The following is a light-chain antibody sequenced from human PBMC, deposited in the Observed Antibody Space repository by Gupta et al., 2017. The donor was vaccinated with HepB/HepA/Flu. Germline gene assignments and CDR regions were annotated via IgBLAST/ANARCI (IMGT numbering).Light chain of an antibody. CDR1: PSISSW. CDR3: QQYKSYSGT. Sequence: DIQMTQSPSTLSASVGDRVTITCRASPSISSWLAWYQQKPGKAPKVLIYKASSLESGVPSRFSGSGSGTEFTLTISSLQPDDFATYYCQQYKSYSGTFGQGTKVEIK. V-gene: IGKV1-5*03. CDR2: KAS. J-gene: IGKJ1*01.